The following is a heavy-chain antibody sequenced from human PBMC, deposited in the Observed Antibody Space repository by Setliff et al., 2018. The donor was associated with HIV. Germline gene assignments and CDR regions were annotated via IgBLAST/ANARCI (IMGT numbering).Heavy chain of an antibody. CDR3: ARRSSNWAFDY. J-gene: IGHJ4*02. Sequence: SLRLSCAASGFTFDDYAMHWVRQVPGKGLEWVSGISRDSSDLIYADSVKGRFTISRDNAKSSLYLQMNSLRAEDMALYYCARRSSNWAFDYWGQGTLVTVSS. V-gene: IGHV3-9*03. CDR2: ISRDSSDL. CDR1: GFTFDDYA. D-gene: IGHD6-13*01.